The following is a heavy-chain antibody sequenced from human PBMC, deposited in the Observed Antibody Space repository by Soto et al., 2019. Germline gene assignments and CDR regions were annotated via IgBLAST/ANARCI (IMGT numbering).Heavy chain of an antibody. CDR1: GFTFSDYY. CDR2: ISSSSSYT. Sequence: QVQLVESGGGLVKPGGSLRLSCAASGFTFSDYYMSWIRQAPGKGLEWVSYISSSSSYTNYADSVKGRFTISRDNAKNSLYLQMNSVRAEDTAVYYCARDATVTTDYYYYGMDVWGQGTTVTVSS. CDR3: ARDATVTTDYYYYGMDV. D-gene: IGHD4-17*01. V-gene: IGHV3-11*05. J-gene: IGHJ6*02.